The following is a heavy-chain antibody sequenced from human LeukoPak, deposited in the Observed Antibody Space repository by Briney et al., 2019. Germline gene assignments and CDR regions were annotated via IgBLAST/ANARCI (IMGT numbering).Heavy chain of an antibody. CDR2: INPNSGGT. CDR3: ARGPHTSSWYKHAFDL. CDR1: GYTFTGYY. J-gene: IGHJ3*01. V-gene: IGHV1-2*04. Sequence: ASVKVSCKASGYTFTGYYMHWVRQAPGQGLEWMGWINPNSGGTNYAQKFQGWVTMTRDTSISTAYMELSRLRSDDTAVYYCARGPHTSSWYKHAFDLWAQGTMVTVSS. D-gene: IGHD6-13*01.